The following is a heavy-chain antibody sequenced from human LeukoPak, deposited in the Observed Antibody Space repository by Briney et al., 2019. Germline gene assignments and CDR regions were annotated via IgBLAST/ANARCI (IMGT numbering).Heavy chain of an antibody. CDR3: ATSTWALWGSFDF. CDR2: IFYSGST. Sequence: SETLSLTCNVSGGSISSPSYYWGWIRRPPGQGLEWIGSIFYSGSTYYNPSLKSRVTISIDKSNNQFSLKLTSVTAADTAVFFCATSTWALWGSFDFWGPGALVTVSS. CDR1: GGSISSPSYY. V-gene: IGHV4-39*07. D-gene: IGHD3-16*01. J-gene: IGHJ4*02.